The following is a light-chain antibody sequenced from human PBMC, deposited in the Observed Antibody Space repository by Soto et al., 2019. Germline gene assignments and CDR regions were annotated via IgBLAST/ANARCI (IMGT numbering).Light chain of an antibody. V-gene: IGKV3-15*01. CDR2: DAS. CDR3: QQHNNWPLT. Sequence: EIVMTQSPVTLSVSPGEGVTLSCRASQSVYSNLAWYQQKPGQAPRLLIYDASARATDIPARFSSSGSGTDFTLTVSRLQSEDFAVYYCQQHNNWPLTFGGGTKVEIK. CDR1: QSVYSN. J-gene: IGKJ4*01.